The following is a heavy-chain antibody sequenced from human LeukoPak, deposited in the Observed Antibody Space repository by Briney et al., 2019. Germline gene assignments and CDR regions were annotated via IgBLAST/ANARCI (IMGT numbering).Heavy chain of an antibody. V-gene: IGHV3-53*01. CDR1: GFTVSSKF. CDR2: IYSGGIT. CDR3: AKDEVTSGGGLDY. Sequence: GGSLRLSCAASGFTVSSKFMHWVRQAPGKGLEWVSVIYSGGITYYADSVKGRFTVSRDNPRNTMYLHMNSLKVEDTAVYYCAKDEVTSGGGLDYWGQGTLVTVSS. J-gene: IGHJ4*02. D-gene: IGHD3-16*01.